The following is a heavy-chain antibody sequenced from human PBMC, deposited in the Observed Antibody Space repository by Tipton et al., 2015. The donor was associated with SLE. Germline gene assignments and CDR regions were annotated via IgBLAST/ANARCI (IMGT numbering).Heavy chain of an antibody. V-gene: IGHV3-49*03. Sequence: SLRLSCTASGFTFGDYTMSWFRQAPGKGLEWVGFIRRKAYGGTTEYAASVKGRFTISRDDSKSIAYLQMNSLKTEDTAVYYCTRAPGFWSGYYFDHWGQGTLVTVSS. CDR1: GFTFGDYT. CDR3: TRAPGFWSGYYFDH. D-gene: IGHD3-3*01. J-gene: IGHJ4*02. CDR2: IRRKAYGGTT.